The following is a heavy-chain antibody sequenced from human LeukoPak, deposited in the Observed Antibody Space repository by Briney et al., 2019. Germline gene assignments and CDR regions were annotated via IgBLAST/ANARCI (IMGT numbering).Heavy chain of an antibody. V-gene: IGHV1-69*04. CDR3: ARDYDSSSWPFDY. CDR1: GGTFSSYA. J-gene: IGHJ4*02. Sequence: ASVKVSCKASGGTFSSYAISWVRQAPGQGLEWMGRIIPILGIANYAQKFQGRVTITRDTSASTAYMELSSLRSEDTAVYYCARDYDSSSWPFDYWGQGTLVTVSS. D-gene: IGHD6-13*01. CDR2: IIPILGIA.